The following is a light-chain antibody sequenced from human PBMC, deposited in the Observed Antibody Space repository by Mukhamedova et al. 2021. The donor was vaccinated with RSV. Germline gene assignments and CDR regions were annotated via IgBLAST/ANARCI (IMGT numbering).Light chain of an antibody. CDR1: QSISSW. J-gene: IGKJ1*01. V-gene: IGKV1-5*03. Sequence: SVGDRVTITCRASQSISSWLAWYQQKPGKAPKLLIYKASSLESGVPSRFSGSGSGTEFTLTISSLQPDDFATYYRQQYNSYSWTF. CDR3: QQYNSYSWT. CDR2: KAS.